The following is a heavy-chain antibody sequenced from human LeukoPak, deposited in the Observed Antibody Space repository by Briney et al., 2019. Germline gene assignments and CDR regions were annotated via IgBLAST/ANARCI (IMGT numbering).Heavy chain of an antibody. CDR2: IYYSGNT. J-gene: IGHJ4*02. V-gene: IGHV4-59*08. Sequence: SETLSLTCTVSGVSVSGYTWTWIRQPPGKGLEYIGYIYYSGNTNYNPSLKSRVTISVDTSKNQFSLKLSSVTAADTAVYYCARGVPDYYDSSGYVDYWGQGTLVTVSS. CDR3: ARGVPDYYDSSGYVDY. CDR1: GVSVSGYT. D-gene: IGHD3-22*01.